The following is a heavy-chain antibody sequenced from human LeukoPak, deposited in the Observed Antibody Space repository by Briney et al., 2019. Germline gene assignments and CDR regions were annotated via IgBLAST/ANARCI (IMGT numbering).Heavy chain of an antibody. D-gene: IGHD3-22*01. Sequence: SDTLSLTCAVYGGSFSGYYWTWIRQTPEKGLEWIGEMNPSGSTNYTPSLKSRVTISVDTSKNHFSLELSSVTAADTAVYYCARGRQDVTMIVVVMTAVSYYLDVWGKGTTVTV. CDR3: ARGRQDVTMIVVVMTAVSYYLDV. V-gene: IGHV4-34*01. CDR2: MNPSGST. J-gene: IGHJ6*03. CDR1: GGSFSGYY.